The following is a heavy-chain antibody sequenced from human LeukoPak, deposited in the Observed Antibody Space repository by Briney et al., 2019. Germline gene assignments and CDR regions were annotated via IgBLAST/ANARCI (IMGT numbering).Heavy chain of an antibody. CDR1: GFTFSSYS. D-gene: IGHD3-22*01. Sequence: GGSLRLSCAASGFTFSSYSMNWVRQAPGKGLEWVSYISSGSSTIYYADSVKGRFTISRDNAKNSLYLQMNSLRAEDTAVYYCARCAYDSSGYYSRAAFDIWGQGTMVTVSS. V-gene: IGHV3-48*01. CDR3: ARCAYDSSGYYSRAAFDI. CDR2: ISSGSSTI. J-gene: IGHJ3*02.